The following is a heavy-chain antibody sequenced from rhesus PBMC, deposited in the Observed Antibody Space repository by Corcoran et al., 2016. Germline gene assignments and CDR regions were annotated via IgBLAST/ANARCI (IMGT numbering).Heavy chain of an antibody. CDR2: LYGTGSTP. CDR3: AKIRGGSSKTWYFDI. J-gene: IGHJ2*01. CDR1: GGSISSSY. D-gene: IGHD6-25*01. V-gene: IGHV4-169*01. Sequence: QLQLQESGPGLVKPSDTLSLTCAGPGGSISSSYWSWIRQAPGKGLEWIGFLYGTGSTPKYDPSLKHRIALSVDASKNSLSRELRSVTTADTAVYFCAKIRGGSSKTWYFDIWGPGTPISVSS.